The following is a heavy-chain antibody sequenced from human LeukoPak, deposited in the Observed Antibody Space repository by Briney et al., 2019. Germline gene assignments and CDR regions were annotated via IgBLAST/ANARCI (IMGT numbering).Heavy chain of an antibody. D-gene: IGHD4-17*01. V-gene: IGHV1-69*04. Sequence: SVKVSCTASGGTFSSYAISWVRQAPGQGLEWMGRIIPILGIANYAQKFQGRVTITADKSTSTAYMELSRLRSEDTAVYYCARGGEEDYGDYLGLGYWGQGTLVTVSS. CDR1: GGTFSSYA. CDR2: IIPILGIA. CDR3: ARGGEEDYGDYLGLGY. J-gene: IGHJ4*02.